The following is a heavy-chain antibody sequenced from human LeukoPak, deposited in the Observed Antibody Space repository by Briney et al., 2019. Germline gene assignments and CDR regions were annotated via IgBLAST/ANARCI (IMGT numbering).Heavy chain of an antibody. D-gene: IGHD3-10*01. J-gene: IGHJ4*02. CDR2: IYYSGST. V-gene: IGHV4-39*01. CDR3: ASLIYYGSGRVDY. CDR1: GGSISSISYY. Sequence: SETLSLTGTVSGGSISSISYYWGGIRQPPGKGREWIGSIYYSGSTYYTPSLKSRVTISVDTSKTQFSLKLSSVTAADTAVYYCASLIYYGSGRVDYWGQGTLVTVSS.